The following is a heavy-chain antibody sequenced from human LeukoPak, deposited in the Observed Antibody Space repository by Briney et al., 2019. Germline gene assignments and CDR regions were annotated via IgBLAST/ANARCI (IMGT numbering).Heavy chain of an antibody. J-gene: IGHJ4*02. CDR1: GYTFTSYD. Sequence: ASATVSCTASGYTFTSYDINWVRQATGQGLEWMGWMNPNSGNTGYAQKFQGRVTMTRNTSISTAYMELSSLRSEDTAVYYCARGGTTVTTCLPNWGQGTLVTVSS. CDR3: ARGGTTVTTCLPN. V-gene: IGHV1-8*01. CDR2: MNPNSGNT. D-gene: IGHD4-17*01.